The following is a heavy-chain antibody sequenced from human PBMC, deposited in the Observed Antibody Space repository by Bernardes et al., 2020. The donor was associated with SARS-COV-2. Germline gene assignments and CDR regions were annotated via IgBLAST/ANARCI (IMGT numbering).Heavy chain of an antibody. J-gene: IGHJ4*02. D-gene: IGHD2-21*01. Sequence: SETLSLTCDVSGDSLHNVYWNWIRQPPGKGLDWIGNIYFGGRTTYNPSLKSRITISADTSKNQFSLRLNSVTPADTAVYYCARGVAVVRFDYWGQGALVTVSS. V-gene: IGHV4-59*01. CDR3: ARGVAVVRFDY. CDR2: IYFGGRT. CDR1: GDSLHNVY.